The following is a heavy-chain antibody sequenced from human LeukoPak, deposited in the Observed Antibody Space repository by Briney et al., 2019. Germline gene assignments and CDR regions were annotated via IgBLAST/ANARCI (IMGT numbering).Heavy chain of an antibody. J-gene: IGHJ3*02. V-gene: IGHV3-13*01. CDR3: ARGLTRGAFDI. D-gene: IGHD3-10*01. Sequence: GGSLILSCAASGFTFSSYDMHWVRQATGKGLEWVSAIGTAGDTYYPGSVKGRFTISRENAKNSLYLQMNSLRAGDTAVYYCARGLTRGAFDIWGQGTMVTVSS. CDR1: GFTFSSYD. CDR2: IGTAGDT.